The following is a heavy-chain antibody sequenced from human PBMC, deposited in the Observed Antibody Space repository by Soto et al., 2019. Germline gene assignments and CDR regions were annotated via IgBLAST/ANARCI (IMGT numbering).Heavy chain of an antibody. CDR1: GGSISICVFY. CDR3: ARFRRGLAGSNHVYYFDY. D-gene: IGHD2-8*01. CDR2: IYYSGST. V-gene: IGHV4-30-4*01. Sequence: PSETLSLTCTVSGGSISICVFYWSWLRQPPGKGLEWIGDIYYSGSTYYNPSLKSRVTISVDKSKNQFSLKLSSVTAADTAVYYCARFRRGLAGSNHVYYFDYWGQGTLVTVSS. J-gene: IGHJ4*02.